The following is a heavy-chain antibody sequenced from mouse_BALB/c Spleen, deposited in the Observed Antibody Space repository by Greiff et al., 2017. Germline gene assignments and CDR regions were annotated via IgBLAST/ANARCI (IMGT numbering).Heavy chain of an antibody. J-gene: IGHJ2*01. V-gene: IGHV1S81*02. CDR3: TRYRSYYFDY. CDR1: GYTFTSYY. Sequence: QVQLQQSGAELVKPGASVKLSCKASGYTFTSYYMYWVKQRPGQGLEWIGEINPSNGGTNFNEKFKSKATLTVDKSSSTAYMQLSSLTSEDSAVYYCTRYRSYYFDYWGQGTTLTVSS. CDR2: INPSNGGT.